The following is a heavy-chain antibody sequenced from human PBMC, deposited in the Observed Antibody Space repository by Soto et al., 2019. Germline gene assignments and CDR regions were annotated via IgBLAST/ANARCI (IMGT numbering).Heavy chain of an antibody. J-gene: IGHJ6*02. D-gene: IGHD6-13*01. CDR1: GGTFSSYA. CDR2: IIPIFGTA. Sequence: QVQLVQSGAEVKKPGSSVKVSCKASGGTFSSYAISWVRQAPGQGLEWMGGIIPIFGTANYAQKFQGRVTITADKSTSTAYMELSSLRSEDTAVYYCARGAGIAAAKNAYYYYHGMDVWGQGTTVTVSS. V-gene: IGHV1-69*06. CDR3: ARGAGIAAAKNAYYYYHGMDV.